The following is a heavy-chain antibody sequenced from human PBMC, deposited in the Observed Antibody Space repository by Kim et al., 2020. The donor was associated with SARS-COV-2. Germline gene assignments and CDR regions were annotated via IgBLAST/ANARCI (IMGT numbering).Heavy chain of an antibody. D-gene: IGHD6-19*01. CDR1: GDSVSSNSAA. CDR2: TYYRSKWYN. Sequence: SQTLSLTCAISGDSVSSNSAAWNWIRQSPSRGLEWLGRTYYRSKWYNDYAVSVKSRITINPDTSKNQFYLQLNSVTPEDTAVYYCARTGRSSGWYYYGMDVWGQGTTVTVSS. J-gene: IGHJ6*02. V-gene: IGHV6-1*01. CDR3: ARTGRSSGWYYYGMDV.